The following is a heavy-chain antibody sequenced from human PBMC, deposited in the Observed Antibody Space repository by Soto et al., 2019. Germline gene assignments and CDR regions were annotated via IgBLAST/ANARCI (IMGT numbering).Heavy chain of an antibody. CDR3: AHSTQRGLWQLLGGGGNWFDP. D-gene: IGHD2-15*01. Sequence: QITLKESGPTLVKPTQTLTLTCTFSGFSLSTSGVGVGWIRQPPGKALEWLALIYWDDDKRYSPSLKSRLTITKDTSKNQVVLTMTNMDPVDTATYYCAHSTQRGLWQLLGGGGNWFDPWGQGTLVTVSS. CDR2: IYWDDDK. V-gene: IGHV2-5*02. J-gene: IGHJ5*02. CDR1: GFSLSTSGVG.